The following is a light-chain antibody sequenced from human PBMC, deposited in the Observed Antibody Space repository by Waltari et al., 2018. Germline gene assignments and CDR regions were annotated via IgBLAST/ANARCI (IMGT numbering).Light chain of an antibody. Sequence: QAVVTQPPSLPAPPGASASLTSTLRSGVNVVSYNITVSQQKAGSPPQFLLRYKSVSDKQLGSGVPSRFSGSKDASANVGILLISGLRSEDEADYYCMIWHRGVWVSGGGTQLTVL. V-gene: IGLV5-45*01. J-gene: IGLJ3*02. CDR3: MIWHRGVWV. CDR1: SGVNVVSYN. CDR2: YKSVSDK.